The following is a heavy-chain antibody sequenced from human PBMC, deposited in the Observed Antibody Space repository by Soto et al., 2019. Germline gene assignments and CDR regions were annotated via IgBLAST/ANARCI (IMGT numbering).Heavy chain of an antibody. CDR1: GGSISSGDYY. V-gene: IGHV4-30-4*01. D-gene: IGHD3-22*01. Sequence: QVQLQESGPGLVKPSQTLSLTCTVSGGSISSGDYYWRWIRQPPGKGLEWIGYIYYSGSTYYNPSLKSRVTGSVDTSKNQFSLKLSSVTAADTAVYYCARDYRMIYYYYGMDVWGQGTTVTVSS. J-gene: IGHJ6*02. CDR2: IYYSGST. CDR3: ARDYRMIYYYYGMDV.